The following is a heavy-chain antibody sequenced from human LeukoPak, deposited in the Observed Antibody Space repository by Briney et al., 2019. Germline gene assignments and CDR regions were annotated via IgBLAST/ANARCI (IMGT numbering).Heavy chain of an antibody. D-gene: IGHD3-22*01. CDR2: ISWNSGSI. CDR1: GFTFDDYA. V-gene: IGHV3-9*01. Sequence: PGGFLRLSCAASGFTFDDYAMHWVRQAPGKGVEWVSGISWNSGSIVYADSVKGRFTISRDNAKNPLSLQMNSLRPEDTALYYCAKASGYDNNENDAFDIWGQGTMVTVSS. J-gene: IGHJ3*02. CDR3: AKASGYDNNENDAFDI.